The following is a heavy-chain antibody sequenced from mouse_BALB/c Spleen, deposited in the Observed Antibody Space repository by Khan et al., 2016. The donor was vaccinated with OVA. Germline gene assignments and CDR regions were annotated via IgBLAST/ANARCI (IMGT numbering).Heavy chain of an antibody. J-gene: IGHJ2*01. CDR1: GFTFSSYG. Sequence: EVELVESGGGLVQPGGSLKLSCAASGFTFSSYGMSWVRQTPPKRLELVATINSNGGSTYYPDSVKGRFTISRDNAKNTLYLQMSSLKSEDTAMYYCARMARTINWGQGTTLTVSS. CDR3: ARMARTIN. CDR2: INSNGGST. V-gene: IGHV5-6-3*01.